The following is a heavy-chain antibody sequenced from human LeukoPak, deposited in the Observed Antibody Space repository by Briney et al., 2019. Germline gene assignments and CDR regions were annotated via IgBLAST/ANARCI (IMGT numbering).Heavy chain of an antibody. Sequence: ASVKVSCKASGYPFTKFYMHWVRQAPGHGLEWMGLMSPNGDSTLYSQKFQDRVTMTRDTSTSTDYMELSSLRSEDTAVYYCARDNSDTVKGECSGACYWWFDPWGQGTLVTVSS. V-gene: IGHV1-46*01. CDR1: GYPFTKFY. CDR2: MSPNGDST. J-gene: IGHJ5*02. CDR3: ARDNSDTVKGECSGACYWWFDP. D-gene: IGHD6-19*01.